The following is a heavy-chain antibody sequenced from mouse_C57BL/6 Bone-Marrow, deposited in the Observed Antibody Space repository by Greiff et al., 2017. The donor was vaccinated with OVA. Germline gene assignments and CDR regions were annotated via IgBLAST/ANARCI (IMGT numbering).Heavy chain of an antibody. CDR1: GYAFSSSW. V-gene: IGHV1-82*01. CDR3: ARHEYGYYASYFDY. CDR2: IYPGDGDT. J-gene: IGHJ2*01. Sequence: VHLVESGPELVKPGASVKISCKASGYAFSSSWMNWVKQRPGKGLEWIGRIYPGDGDTNYNGKFKGKATLTADKSSSTAYMQLSSLTSEDSAVYFCARHEYGYYASYFDYGGRGTALTVTS. D-gene: IGHD2-10*02.